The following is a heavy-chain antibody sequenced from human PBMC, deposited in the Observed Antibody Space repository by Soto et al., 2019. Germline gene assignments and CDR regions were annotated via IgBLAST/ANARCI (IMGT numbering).Heavy chain of an antibody. J-gene: IGHJ1*01. CDR2: MSYSGST. Sequence: GKGLEWIGFMSYSGSTSYNASLKSRVTISVDTSKSQFSLNLSFVTAADTAVYYCSTICAQAAGRDHFSNCGQGTLVPGS. V-gene: IGHV4-30-4*01. CDR3: STICAQAAGRDHFSN. D-gene: IGHD3-3*02.